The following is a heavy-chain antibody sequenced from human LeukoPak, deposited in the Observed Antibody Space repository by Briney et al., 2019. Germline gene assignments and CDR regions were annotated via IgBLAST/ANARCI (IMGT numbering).Heavy chain of an antibody. J-gene: IGHJ4*02. CDR1: GGSISSSSYY. V-gene: IGHV4-39*07. CDR3: ARAKGYSYGYVDQVRYFDY. Sequence: PSETLSLTCTVSGGSISSSSYYWGWIRQPPGKGLEWIGSIYYSGSTYYNPSLKSRVTISVDTSKNQFSLKLSSVTAADTAVYYCARAKGYSYGYVDQVRYFDYWGQGTLVTVSS. CDR2: IYYSGST. D-gene: IGHD5-18*01.